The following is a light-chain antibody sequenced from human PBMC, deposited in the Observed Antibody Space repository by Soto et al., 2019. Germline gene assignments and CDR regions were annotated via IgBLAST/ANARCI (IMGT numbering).Light chain of an antibody. CDR1: QGIGSC. Sequence: DIQLTQSPSSLSASVGDRVTLTCRARQGIGSCLAWYQQKPGKALRLLFYAASTLKSGVPSRFSGSGSDTEFILTISSLQPEDFATYYCQQLDNYPLTFGGGTKV. J-gene: IGKJ4*01. CDR2: AAS. V-gene: IGKV1-9*01. CDR3: QQLDNYPLT.